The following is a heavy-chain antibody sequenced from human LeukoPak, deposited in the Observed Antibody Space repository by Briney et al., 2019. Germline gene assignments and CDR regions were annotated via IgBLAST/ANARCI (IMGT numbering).Heavy chain of an antibody. V-gene: IGHV5-51*01. CDR1: GYSFTSYW. J-gene: IGHJ4*02. CDR3: ARRQSRGYDSSGYYIY. Sequence: GESLQISSQGSGYSFTSYWIGWVRQMPGKGLEWMGIIYPGDSDTRYSPSFQGQVTISADKSISTAYLQWSSLKASDTAMYYCARRQSRGYDSSGYYIYWGQGTLVTVSS. CDR2: IYPGDSDT. D-gene: IGHD3-22*01.